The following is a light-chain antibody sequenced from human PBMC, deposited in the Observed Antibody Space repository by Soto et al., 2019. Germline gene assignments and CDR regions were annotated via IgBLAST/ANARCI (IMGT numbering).Light chain of an antibody. CDR2: GVS. V-gene: IGLV2-8*01. CDR3: SSYAGSNNVL. J-gene: IGLJ2*01. CDR1: SSDIGGYNY. Sequence: QSVLTQPTSASGSPGQSVTISCTGTSSDIGGYNYVSWYQQHPGKAPKIIIYGVSKRPSGVPDRISGSKSGNTASLTVSGLQTEDEADYYCSSYAGSNNVLFGGGTKLTVL.